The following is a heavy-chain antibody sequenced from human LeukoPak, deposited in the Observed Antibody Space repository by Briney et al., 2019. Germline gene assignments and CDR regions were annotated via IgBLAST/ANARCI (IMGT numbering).Heavy chain of an antibody. CDR1: GVSISSSSYY. V-gene: IGHV4-39*01. D-gene: IGHD3-22*01. CDR2: LYYSGST. J-gene: IGHJ4*02. Sequence: SETLSLTCTVSGVSISSSSYYWGWVRQPPGTGLEWIGSLYYSGSTYYNPSLKSRVTISVDTSKNQFSLKLSSVTAADTAVYYCARLPSYYYDSSDYPGVYWGQGTLVTVSS. CDR3: ARLPSYYYDSSDYPGVY.